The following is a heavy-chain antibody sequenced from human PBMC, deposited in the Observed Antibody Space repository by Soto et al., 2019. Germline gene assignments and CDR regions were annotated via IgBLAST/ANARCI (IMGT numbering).Heavy chain of an antibody. CDR3: ARWAGRVRDYGGPFDY. J-gene: IGHJ4*02. CDR1: GEFFTTYG. Sequence: ASVKVSCKASGEFFTTYGISWVRQAPGQGLEWMGWISTYSTNTNYAPKFQGRLLLTADTSTTTAHMELRSLRPDDTAVYYRARWAGRVRDYGGPFDYWGQGSLVTVSS. V-gene: IGHV1-18*04. CDR2: ISTYSTNT. D-gene: IGHD4-17*01.